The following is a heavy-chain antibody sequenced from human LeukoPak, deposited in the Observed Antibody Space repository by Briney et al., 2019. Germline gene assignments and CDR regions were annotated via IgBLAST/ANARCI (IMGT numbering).Heavy chain of an antibody. D-gene: IGHD1-7*01. Sequence: GESLKISCKCSGYRFTDYWIGWVRQMPGKGLEWMGIIYPGDSDTRYGPSFQGQVTISADKSINTAHLQWSSLKASDTAMYYCARGAAGTTPDYYYFGLDVWGQGTTVKVSS. CDR2: IYPGDSDT. V-gene: IGHV5-51*01. CDR3: ARGAAGTTPDYYYFGLDV. J-gene: IGHJ6*02. CDR1: GYRFTDYW.